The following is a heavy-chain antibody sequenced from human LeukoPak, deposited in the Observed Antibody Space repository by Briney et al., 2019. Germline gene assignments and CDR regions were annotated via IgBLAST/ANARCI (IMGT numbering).Heavy chain of an antibody. Sequence: PSETLSLTCTVSGGSISSSSYYWGWIRQPPGKGLEWIGSIYYSGSTNYNPSLKSRVTMSVDTSKNQFSLKLSSVTAADTAVYYCARDGGRYCSSTSCYYFDYWGQGTLVTVSS. J-gene: IGHJ4*02. D-gene: IGHD2-2*01. CDR2: IYYSGST. V-gene: IGHV4-39*07. CDR1: GGSISSSSYY. CDR3: ARDGGRYCSSTSCYYFDY.